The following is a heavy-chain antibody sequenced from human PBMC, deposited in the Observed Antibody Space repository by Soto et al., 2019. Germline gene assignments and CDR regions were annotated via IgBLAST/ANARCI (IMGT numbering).Heavy chain of an antibody. D-gene: IGHD2-15*01. J-gene: IGHJ6*03. Sequence: EVQLVESGGGLVQPGGSLRLSCAASGFTFSHYWMYWVRQAPGKGLVWVSRINSDGSVSSYADSVKGRLTISRDNVKNTLYLQMDSLRDEDTAVYYCARGDCVGGTCYSLAGSFYYYMDVWGKGTTVTVFS. CDR1: GFTFSHYW. V-gene: IGHV3-74*01. CDR3: ARGDCVGGTCYSLAGSFYYYMDV. CDR2: INSDGSVS.